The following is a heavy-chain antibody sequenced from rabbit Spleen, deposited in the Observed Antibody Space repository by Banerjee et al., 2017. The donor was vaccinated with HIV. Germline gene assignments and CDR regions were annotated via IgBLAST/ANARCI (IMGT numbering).Heavy chain of an antibody. CDR2: IYVGSGSA. CDR1: GFSFSNNYV. V-gene: IGHV1S45*01. D-gene: IGHD8-1*01. CDR3: ARDAGSGAYIDGYFNL. Sequence: QEQLEESGGDLVKPGASLTLTCTASGFSFSNNYVMCWVRQAPGKGLEWIACIYVGSGSAYYASWAKGRFTISKTSATTVTLQMTSLTVADTATYFCARDAGSGAYIDGYFNLWGQGTLVTVS. J-gene: IGHJ4*01.